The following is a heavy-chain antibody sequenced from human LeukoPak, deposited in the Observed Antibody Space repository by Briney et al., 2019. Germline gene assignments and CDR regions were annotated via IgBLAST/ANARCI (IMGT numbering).Heavy chain of an antibody. Sequence: TSETLSLTCTVSGYSISSGYYWGWIRQPPGKGLEWIGSIYHSGSTYYNPSLKSRVTISVDTSKNQFSLKLSSVTAADTAVYYCARNNLDIVVVVAANFDYWGQGTLVTVSS. J-gene: IGHJ4*02. D-gene: IGHD2-15*01. CDR2: IYHSGST. CDR1: GYSISSGYY. CDR3: ARNNLDIVVVVAANFDY. V-gene: IGHV4-38-2*02.